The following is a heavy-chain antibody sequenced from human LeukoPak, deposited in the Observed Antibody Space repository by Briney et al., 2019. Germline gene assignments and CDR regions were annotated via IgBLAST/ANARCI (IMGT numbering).Heavy chain of an antibody. CDR3: ARGYFRRIAAAAGPFDY. D-gene: IGHD6-13*01. J-gene: IGHJ4*02. CDR1: GFTFSSYA. V-gene: IGHV3-30-3*01. CDR2: ISYDGSNK. Sequence: GGSLRLSCAASGFTFSSYAMHWVRQAPGKGLEWVAVISYDGSNKYYADSVKGRFTISRDNSKNTLYLQMNSLRAEDTAVYYCARGYFRRIAAAAGPFDYWGQVTLVTVSS.